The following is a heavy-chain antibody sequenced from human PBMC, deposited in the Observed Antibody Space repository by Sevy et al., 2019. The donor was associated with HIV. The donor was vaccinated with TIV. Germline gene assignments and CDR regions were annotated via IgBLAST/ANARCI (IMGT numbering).Heavy chain of an antibody. CDR1: GFTFSSYD. J-gene: IGHJ3*02. CDR3: ARGAYGRAFDI. V-gene: IGHV3-13*01. Sequence: GGSLRLSCAASGFTFSSYDMHWVRQATGKGLEWVSAIGTAGDTYYPGSVKGRFTISRENAKNSLYRQMNSLRAGDTAVYYCARGAYGRAFDIWGQGTMVTVSS. D-gene: IGHD2-21*01. CDR2: IGTAGDT.